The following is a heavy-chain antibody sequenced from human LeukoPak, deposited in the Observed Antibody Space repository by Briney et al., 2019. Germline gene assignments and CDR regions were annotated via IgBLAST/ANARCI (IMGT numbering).Heavy chain of an antibody. CDR1: GGSFSGYY. J-gene: IGHJ4*02. CDR3: ARHLSGKLSIAALTDY. Sequence: SETLSLTCAVYGGSFSGYYWSWIRQPPGKGLEWIGEINHSGSTNYNPSLKSRVTISVDTSKTQFSLKLSSVTAADTAVYYCARHLSGKLSIAALTDYWGQGTLVTVSS. D-gene: IGHD6-6*01. V-gene: IGHV4-34*01. CDR2: INHSGST.